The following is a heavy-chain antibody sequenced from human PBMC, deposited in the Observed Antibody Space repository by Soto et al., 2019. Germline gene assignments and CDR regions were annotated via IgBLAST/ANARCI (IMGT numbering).Heavy chain of an antibody. Sequence: EVQLVESGGGLVQPGGSLRLSCAASGFTFSGYWMHWVRQGPGKGLVWVSRINSDGSVTHYADSVKGRFTISRDNSKNTMYLQMNSLRDEDTAVYYCGLEATFGYWSQGTLVTVSS. V-gene: IGHV3-74*01. D-gene: IGHD5-12*01. CDR2: INSDGSVT. CDR1: GFTFSGYW. J-gene: IGHJ4*02. CDR3: GLEATFGY.